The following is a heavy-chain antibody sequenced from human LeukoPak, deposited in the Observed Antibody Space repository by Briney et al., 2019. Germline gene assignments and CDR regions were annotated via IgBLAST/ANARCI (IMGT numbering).Heavy chain of an antibody. CDR3: ARVGRSYYYDSSGDQH. J-gene: IGHJ1*01. D-gene: IGHD3-22*01. Sequence: GVSVKVSCKASGYTFTGYYMHWVRQAPGQGLEWMGRINPNSGGTNYAQKFQGRVTMTRDTSISTAYMELSRLRSDDTAVYYCARVGRSYYYDSSGDQHWGQGTLVTVSS. CDR1: GYTFTGYY. CDR2: INPNSGGT. V-gene: IGHV1-2*06.